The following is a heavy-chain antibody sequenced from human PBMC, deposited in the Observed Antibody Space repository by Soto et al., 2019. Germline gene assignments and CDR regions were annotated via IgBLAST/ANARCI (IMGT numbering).Heavy chain of an antibody. Sequence: ASVKVSCKASGYTFTSYAMHWVRQAPGQRLEWMGWINAGNGNTKYSQKFQGRVTITRDTSASTAYMELSSLRSEDTAVYYCAGKDTGTVYYYYYYGRDVWAQGPTVTVSS. D-gene: IGHD1-1*01. J-gene: IGHJ6*02. V-gene: IGHV1-3*01. CDR2: INAGNGNT. CDR3: AGKDTGTVYYYYYYGRDV. CDR1: GYTFTSYA.